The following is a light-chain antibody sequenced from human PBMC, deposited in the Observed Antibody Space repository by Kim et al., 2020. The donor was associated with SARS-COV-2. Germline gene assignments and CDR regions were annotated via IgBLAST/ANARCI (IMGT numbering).Light chain of an antibody. CDR2: LTSDGSH. CDR1: SGHSSYA. V-gene: IGLV4-69*01. J-gene: IGLJ3*02. Sequence: QLVLTQSPSASASLGASVKLTCTLSSGHSSYAIAWHQQQPEKGPRYLMKLTSDGSHSRGGGIPDRFSGSSSGAERYLTISSLQSEDETDYYCQTWGTGGVFGGGTQLTVL. CDR3: QTWGTGGV.